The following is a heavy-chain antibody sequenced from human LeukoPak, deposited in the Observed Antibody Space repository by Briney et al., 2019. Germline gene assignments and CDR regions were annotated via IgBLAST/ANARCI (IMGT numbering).Heavy chain of an antibody. J-gene: IGHJ5*02. V-gene: IGHV1-69*04. D-gene: IGHD6-19*01. CDR3: ASVLSGIAVAGSFDP. Sequence: VDSVKVSCKASGGTFSSYAISWVRQAPGQGLEWMGRIIPILGIANYAQKFQGRVTITADKSTSTAYMELSSLRSEDTAVYYCASVLSGIAVAGSFDPWGQGTLVTVSS. CDR1: GGTFSSYA. CDR2: IIPILGIA.